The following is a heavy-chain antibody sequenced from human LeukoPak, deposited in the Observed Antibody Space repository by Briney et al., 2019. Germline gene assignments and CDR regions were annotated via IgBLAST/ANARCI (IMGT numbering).Heavy chain of an antibody. CDR2: ISSVGSII. Sequence: GSLRLSCAVSGFTFSDYYMSWVRQAPGKGLEWVSYISSVGSIIYYADSVKGRFTISRDNAKNSLSLQMNSLRAEDTAVYYCARSLVVGATYPYHWGQGTLVTVSS. CDR1: GFTFSDYY. D-gene: IGHD1-26*01. V-gene: IGHV3-11*04. CDR3: ARSLVVGATYPYH. J-gene: IGHJ5*02.